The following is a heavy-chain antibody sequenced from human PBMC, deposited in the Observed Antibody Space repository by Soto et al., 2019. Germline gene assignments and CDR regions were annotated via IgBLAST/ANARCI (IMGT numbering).Heavy chain of an antibody. D-gene: IGHD3-9*01. CDR1: GFILSNYA. J-gene: IGHJ4*02. Sequence: GGSLRLSCTASGFILSNYAMNWVRQAPGRGLEWVSTLSKDGANEHYADSVKGRFTISRDGSKNTLYLQMNSLRAEDTAMYYCAKDPSTGSADYWGQGTQVTVSS. CDR2: LSKDGANE. V-gene: IGHV3-23*01. CDR3: AKDPSTGSADY.